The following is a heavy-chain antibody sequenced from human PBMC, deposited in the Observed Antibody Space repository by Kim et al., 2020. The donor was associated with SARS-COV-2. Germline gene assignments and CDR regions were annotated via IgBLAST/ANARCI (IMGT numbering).Heavy chain of an antibody. V-gene: IGHV4-39*01. D-gene: IGHD6-13*01. CDR1: GGSISSSSYY. CDR3: ARLGSRWFFDY. CDR2: IYYSGST. J-gene: IGHJ4*02. Sequence: SETLSLTCTVSGGSISSSSYYWGWIRQPPGKGLEWIGSIYYSGSTYYNPSLKSRVTISVDTSKNQFSLKLSSLTAADTAVYYCARLGSRWFFDYWGQGTL.